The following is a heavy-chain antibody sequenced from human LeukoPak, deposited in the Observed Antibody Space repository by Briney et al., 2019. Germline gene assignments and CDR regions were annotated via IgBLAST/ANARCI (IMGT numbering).Heavy chain of an antibody. CDR1: GYTFTVKF. Sequence: ASVKVSCKTSGYTFTVKFLHWLRQAPGQGLEWMAGIEPKSGGAVYGQNFRGWVTVTRDTSVSTAYMELSRLRSDDTAVYYCAVENFYDRSGYSKAFDYWGQGTLVTVSS. V-gene: IGHV1-2*04. CDR3: AVENFYDRSGYSKAFDY. CDR2: IEPKSGGA. D-gene: IGHD3-22*01. J-gene: IGHJ4*02.